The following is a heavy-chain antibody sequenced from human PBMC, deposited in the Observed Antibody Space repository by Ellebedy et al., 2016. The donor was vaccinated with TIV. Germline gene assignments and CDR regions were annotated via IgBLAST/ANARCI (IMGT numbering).Heavy chain of an antibody. CDR2: MNANDGDT. CDR3: ARAAAMTKVSSPSAY. CDR1: GYTFTSYY. V-gene: IGHV1-46*01. D-gene: IGHD4-17*01. J-gene: IGHJ4*02. Sequence: AASVKVSCKASGYTFTSYYIHWMRHAPGQGLEWTGIMNANDGDTTYAQKFQGRVTMTRDTSTPTVYMELTSLRFEDTAVYYCARAAAMTKVSSPSAYWGQGTLVTVSS.